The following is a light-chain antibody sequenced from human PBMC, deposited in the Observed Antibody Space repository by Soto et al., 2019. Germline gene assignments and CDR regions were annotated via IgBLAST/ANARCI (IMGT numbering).Light chain of an antibody. CDR3: QQYDHPPYT. CDR1: QGISNF. Sequence: DIQMTQSPASRSAYLGDIVTFTCRASQGISNFLAWYQQKPGKAPKLLIYDASNLERGVPSRFSGSGSGTDFSLTVDSLQPEDTATSYCQQYDHPPYTFGQGTNVDIK. V-gene: IGKV1-33*01. J-gene: IGKJ2*01. CDR2: DAS.